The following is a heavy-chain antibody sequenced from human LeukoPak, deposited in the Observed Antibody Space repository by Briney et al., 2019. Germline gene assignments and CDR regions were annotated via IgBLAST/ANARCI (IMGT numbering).Heavy chain of an antibody. CDR3: ATGSSTSRMNYYYYYGMDV. J-gene: IGHJ6*02. CDR2: FDPEDGET. D-gene: IGHD2-2*01. V-gene: IGHV1-24*01. Sequence: GASVKVSCKVSGCTLTELSMHWVRQAPGKGLEWMGGFDPEDGETIYAQKFQGRVTMTEDTSTDTAYMELSSLRSEDTAVYYCATGSSTSRMNYYYYYGMDVWGQGTTVTVSS. CDR1: GCTLTELS.